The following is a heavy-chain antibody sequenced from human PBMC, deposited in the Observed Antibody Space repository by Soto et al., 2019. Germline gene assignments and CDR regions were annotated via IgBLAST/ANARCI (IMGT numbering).Heavy chain of an antibody. CDR1: GGTFNFYS. V-gene: IGHV1-69*02. J-gene: IGHJ4*02. D-gene: IGHD3-10*01. CDR3: ATNYGSGSAHFDY. CDR2: VIPMVGMS. Sequence: QVQLVQSGAEVKKPGSSVKVSCTASGGTFNFYSISWVRQAPGQGLEWVGRVIPMVGMSEYAQKFQGRVTITADKSTSTADMNLRSLRSEDTAVYYCATNYGSGSAHFDYWGQGPLVTVSS.